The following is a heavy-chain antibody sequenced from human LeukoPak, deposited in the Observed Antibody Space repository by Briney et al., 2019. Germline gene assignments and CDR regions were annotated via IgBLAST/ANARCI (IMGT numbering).Heavy chain of an antibody. D-gene: IGHD6-6*01. CDR2: ISAYNGNT. J-gene: IGHJ4*02. Sequence: ASVTVSCKASGYTFTSYGISWVRQAPGQGLEWMGWISAYNGNTNHAQKLQGRVTMTTDTSTSTAYMELRSLRSDDTAVYYCARDFFDSSSSLFFDYWGQGTLVTVSS. V-gene: IGHV1-18*01. CDR3: ARDFFDSSSSLFFDY. CDR1: GYTFTSYG.